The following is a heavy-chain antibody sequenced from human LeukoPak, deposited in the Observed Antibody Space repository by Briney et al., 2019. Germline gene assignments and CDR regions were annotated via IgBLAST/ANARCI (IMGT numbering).Heavy chain of an antibody. D-gene: IGHD6-19*01. J-gene: IGHJ4*02. V-gene: IGHV4-34*01. Sequence: KASETLSLTCAVYGGSFSGYYWSWIRQPPGKGLEWIGEINHSGSTNYNPSLKSRVTISVDTPKNQFSLKLSSVTAADTAVYYCARGSVARIDPFDYWGQGTLVTVSS. CDR3: ARGSVARIDPFDY. CDR2: INHSGST. CDR1: GGSFSGYY.